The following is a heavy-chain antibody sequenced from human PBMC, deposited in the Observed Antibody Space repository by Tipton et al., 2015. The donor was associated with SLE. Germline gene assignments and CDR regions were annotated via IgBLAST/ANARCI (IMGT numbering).Heavy chain of an antibody. CDR2: ITHGGSA. Sequence: TLSLTCAVHGGTFSGHIWTWVRQPPGKGLEWIGEITHGGSANYNASLKSRVTISVDKSRNQFSLKLSSVTAADTAVYYCASGDSGTYWRPFDYWGQGTLVTVSS. J-gene: IGHJ4*02. D-gene: IGHD1-26*01. CDR1: GGTFSGHI. CDR3: ASGDSGTYWRPFDY. V-gene: IGHV4-34*08.